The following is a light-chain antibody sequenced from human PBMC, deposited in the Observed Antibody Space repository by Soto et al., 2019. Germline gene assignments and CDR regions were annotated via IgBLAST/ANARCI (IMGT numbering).Light chain of an antibody. J-gene: IGKJ2*01. CDR3: QQYDDLYT. Sequence: EIVMTQSPATLSVSPGERATLSCRASQSVRSNLAWYQQKPGRAPRLLMYGASNRVTGVPARFSGSGSGTDFTLTISSLQPEDIATYYCQQYDDLYTFGQGTKVDIK. CDR1: QSVRSN. CDR2: GAS. V-gene: IGKV3-15*01.